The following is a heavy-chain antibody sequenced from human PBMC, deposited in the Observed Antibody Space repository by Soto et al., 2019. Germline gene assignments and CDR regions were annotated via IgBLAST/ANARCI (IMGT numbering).Heavy chain of an antibody. D-gene: IGHD3-16*01. J-gene: IGHJ4*02. V-gene: IGHV4-59*01. CDR1: ADSFSKYY. CDR2: IYFNGNT. Sequence: SETLSLTCSVSADSFSKYYCTWIRQPPGEGLEWIGYIYFNGNTNYNPSLKGRVTISIDTSKKQFSLNLSSVTAADTAVYYCASVTFGGVVLAHWGQGTLVTVSS. CDR3: ASVTFGGVVLAH.